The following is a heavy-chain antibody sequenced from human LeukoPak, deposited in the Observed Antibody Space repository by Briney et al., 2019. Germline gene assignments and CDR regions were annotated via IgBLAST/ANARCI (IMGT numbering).Heavy chain of an antibody. CDR2: ISSSGTTI. CDR3: AKALATRHMDV. Sequence: GGTLRLSCAASGFTFRSYDMNWVRHAPGKGLEWVSYISSSGTTIYYADSVKGRFTISRDNAKNSLYLQMSSLRAEDTAVYYCAKALATRHMDVWGQGTTVTVSS. J-gene: IGHJ6*02. V-gene: IGHV3-48*03. CDR1: GFTFRSYD.